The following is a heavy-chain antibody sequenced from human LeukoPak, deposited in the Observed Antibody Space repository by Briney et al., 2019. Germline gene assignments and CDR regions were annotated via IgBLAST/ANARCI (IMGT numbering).Heavy chain of an antibody. D-gene: IGHD3-3*01. CDR1: GYTFTGYY. Sequence: GASVKVSCKASGYTFTGYYMHWVRQAPGQGLEWMGWINPNSGGTNYAQKFQGRVTMTRDTSISTAYMELSRLRSDGTAVYYCARGRFLEWRKSPDAFDIWGQGTMVTVSS. CDR2: INPNSGGT. V-gene: IGHV1-2*02. J-gene: IGHJ3*02. CDR3: ARGRFLEWRKSPDAFDI.